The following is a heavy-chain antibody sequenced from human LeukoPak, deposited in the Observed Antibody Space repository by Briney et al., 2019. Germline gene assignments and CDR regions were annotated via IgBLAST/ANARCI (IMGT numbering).Heavy chain of an antibody. CDR1: GGTFSSYA. Sequence: GASVKVSCKASGGTFSSYAISWVRQAPGQGLEWMGWINPNSGGTNYAQKFQGRVTMTRDTSISTAYMELSRLRSDDTAVYYCARGVHFDWLLVFDPWGQGTLVTVPS. V-gene: IGHV1-2*02. CDR2: INPNSGGT. CDR3: ARGVHFDWLLVFDP. D-gene: IGHD3-9*01. J-gene: IGHJ5*02.